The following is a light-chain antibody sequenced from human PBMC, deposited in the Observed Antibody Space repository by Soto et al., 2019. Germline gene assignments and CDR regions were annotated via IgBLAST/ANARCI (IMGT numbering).Light chain of an antibody. CDR1: QSVDSY. CDR3: QQRRNWPLT. J-gene: IGKJ4*01. Sequence: EIVLTQSPATLSLSPGERATLSCRARQSVDSYLTWYQQKPGQPPRLLIYDVSKRATGIPVRFSGSGSGTDFTLTISSLEPEEVAIYYCQQRRNWPLTFGGGTKVEIK. V-gene: IGKV3-11*01. CDR2: DVS.